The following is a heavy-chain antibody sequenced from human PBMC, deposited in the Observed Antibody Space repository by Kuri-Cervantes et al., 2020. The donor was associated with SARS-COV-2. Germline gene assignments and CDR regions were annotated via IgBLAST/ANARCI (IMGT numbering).Heavy chain of an antibody. CDR3: ARDVAAGRAYYYYMDV. CDR1: GFTFSSYS. Sequence: GESLKISCAASGFTFSSYSMNWVRQAPGKGLEWVSSISSSSSYIYYADSVKGRFTISRDNAKNSLYLQMNSLRAEDTAVYYCARDVAAGRAYYYYMDVWSRGTTVTVSS. V-gene: IGHV3-21*01. CDR2: ISSSSSYI. J-gene: IGHJ6*03. D-gene: IGHD6-13*01.